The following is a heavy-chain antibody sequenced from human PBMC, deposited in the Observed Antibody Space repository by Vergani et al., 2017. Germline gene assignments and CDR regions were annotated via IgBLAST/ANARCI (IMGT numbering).Heavy chain of an antibody. CDR2: VEDSGYF. D-gene: IGHD1-14*01. CDR1: GGSLSGYY. Sequence: QVQLQESGPGLVRPSETMSLTCTVSGGSLSGYYWNWIRQTPGEGLEWIGYVEDSGYFNYNPSLKTRVSISSDTSNNQFSLMLSSVTVADTAVYYCARSIVCRNPPGYFDNWGQGTLVTVSS. CDR3: ARSIVCRNPPGYFDN. J-gene: IGHJ4*02. V-gene: IGHV4-59*01.